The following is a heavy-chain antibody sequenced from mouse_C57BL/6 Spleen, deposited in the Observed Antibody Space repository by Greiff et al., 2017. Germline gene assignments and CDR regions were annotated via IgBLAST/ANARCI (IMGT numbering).Heavy chain of an antibody. CDR2: IDPNSGGT. D-gene: IGHD4-1*01. CDR3: AKGDWDERFAY. J-gene: IGHJ3*01. Sequence: QVQLKQPGAELVKPGASVKLSCKASGYTFTSYWMHWVKQRPGQGLEWIGRIDPNSGGTKYNEKFKSKATLTVDKPSSTAYMQLSSLTSEDSAVYYCAKGDWDERFAYWGQGTLVTVSA. CDR1: GYTFTSYW. V-gene: IGHV1-72*01.